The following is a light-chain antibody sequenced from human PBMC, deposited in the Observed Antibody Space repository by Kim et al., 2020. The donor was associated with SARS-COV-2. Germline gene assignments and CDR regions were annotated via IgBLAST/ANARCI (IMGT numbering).Light chain of an antibody. CDR1: GPRSDY. V-gene: IGLV3-19*01. J-gene: IGLJ3*02. CDR3: NSRDSSGNHWV. Sequence: ALGQTVRITCKGDGPRSDYASWYQHRPGQAPVLVFYAKNSRPSGLPARFSGSSSGNTASLTITGAQAEDEAYYYCNSRDSSGNHWVFGGGTQLTVL. CDR2: AKN.